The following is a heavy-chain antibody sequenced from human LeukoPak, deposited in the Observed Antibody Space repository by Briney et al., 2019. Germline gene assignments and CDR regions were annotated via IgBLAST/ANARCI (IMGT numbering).Heavy chain of an antibody. CDR2: ISYDGSNK. CDR1: GFTFSSYG. V-gene: IGHV3-30*18. Sequence: GGSLRLSCAASGFTFSSYGVHWVRQAPGKGLEWVAVISYDGSNKYYADSVKGRFTISRDNSKNTLYLQMNSLRAEDTAVYYCAKDWGYGDYGGYYFDYWGQGTLVTVSS. D-gene: IGHD4-17*01. J-gene: IGHJ4*02. CDR3: AKDWGYGDYGGYYFDY.